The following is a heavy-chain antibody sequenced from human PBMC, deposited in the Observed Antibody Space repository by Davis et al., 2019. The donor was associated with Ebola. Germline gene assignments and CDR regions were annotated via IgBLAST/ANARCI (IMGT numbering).Heavy chain of an antibody. V-gene: IGHV3-23*01. CDR2: ISGSGGST. CDR3: TRVNAVTGYSRFDS. J-gene: IGHJ5*01. Sequence: GESLKISCAASGFTFNSYAMSWVRQAPGNGLQWVSGISGSGGSTYYADSVKGRFIISRDNARNLVYVQMNSLRAEDTALYHCTRVNAVTGYSRFDSWGQGTLVTVSS. D-gene: IGHD3-9*01. CDR1: GFTFNSYA.